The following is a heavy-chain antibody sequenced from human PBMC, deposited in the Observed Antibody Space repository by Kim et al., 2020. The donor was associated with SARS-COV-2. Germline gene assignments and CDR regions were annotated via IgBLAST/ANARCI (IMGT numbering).Heavy chain of an antibody. J-gene: IGHJ6*02. D-gene: IGHD2-21*01. Sequence: ADSSNGRITISRDKSKNTLYLTMNRLRAEDTAVYYCASYHILVVSGGIDVWGQGTTVTVSS. V-gene: IGHV3-33*01. CDR3: ASYHILVVSGGIDV.